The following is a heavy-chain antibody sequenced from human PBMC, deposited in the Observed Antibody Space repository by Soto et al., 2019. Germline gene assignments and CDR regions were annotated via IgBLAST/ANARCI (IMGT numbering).Heavy chain of an antibody. J-gene: IGHJ4*02. V-gene: IGHV3-15*07. CDR2: IKNKADGGTP. D-gene: IGHD2-15*01. Sequence: EVQLVESGGGLVKPGGSLRLSCAASGFTFSNAWMNWVRQAPGKGLEWVGRIKNKADGGTPDYAAPVKGRFTISRDDSKNTLDLQMNSLKTEDTAVYYCTSHPQDTSDDWGQGTLVTVSS. CDR1: GFTFSNAW. CDR3: TSHPQDTSDD.